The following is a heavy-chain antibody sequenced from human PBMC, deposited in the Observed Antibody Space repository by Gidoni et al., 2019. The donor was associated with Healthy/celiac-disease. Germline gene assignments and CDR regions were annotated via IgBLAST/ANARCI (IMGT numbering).Heavy chain of an antibody. D-gene: IGHD5-18*01. CDR2: INHSGST. J-gene: IGHJ4*02. Sequence: QVQLQQWGAGLLKPSETLSLTCAVDGGSVSGYYWSWIRQPPGKGLEWIGEINHSGSTNYNPSLKSRVTISVDTSKNQFSLKLSSVTAADTAVYYCARRRARRPARLDTAIDYWGQGTLVTVSS. CDR3: ARRRARRPARLDTAIDY. CDR1: GGSVSGYY. V-gene: IGHV4-34*01.